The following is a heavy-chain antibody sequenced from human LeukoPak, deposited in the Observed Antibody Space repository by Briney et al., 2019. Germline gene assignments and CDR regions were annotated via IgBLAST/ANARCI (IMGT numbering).Heavy chain of an antibody. J-gene: IGHJ3*02. Sequence: GASVKVSCKASGYTFTSYGISWVRQAPGQGLEWMGWISAYNGNTNYAQKLQGRVTMTTDTSTSTAYMELRSLRSDDTAVYYCARDRYYGSGNDAFDIWGQGTMVTVSS. CDR1: GYTFTSYG. CDR2: ISAYNGNT. CDR3: ARDRYYGSGNDAFDI. D-gene: IGHD3-10*01. V-gene: IGHV1-18*01.